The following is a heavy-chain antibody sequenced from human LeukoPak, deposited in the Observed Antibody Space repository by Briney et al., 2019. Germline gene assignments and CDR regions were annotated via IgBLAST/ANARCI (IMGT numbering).Heavy chain of an antibody. CDR2: INPSGGST. D-gene: IGHD2-15*01. CDR3: ARFPASPSTGTATSYYYYGMDV. J-gene: IGHJ6*02. V-gene: IGHV1-46*01. CDR1: GYTFTSYY. Sequence: ASVKVSCKASGYTFTSYYMHWVRQAPGQGLEWMGIINPSGGSTSYAQKFQGRVTMTRDTSTSTVYMELSSLRSEDTAVYYCARFPASPSTGTATSYYYYGMDVWGQGTTVTVSS.